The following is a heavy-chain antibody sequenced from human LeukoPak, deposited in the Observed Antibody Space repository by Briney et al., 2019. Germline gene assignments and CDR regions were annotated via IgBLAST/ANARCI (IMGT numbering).Heavy chain of an antibody. D-gene: IGHD6-13*01. J-gene: IGHJ4*02. CDR1: GLTVSTSA. CDR2: TVLGSGDT. Sequence: VASVKVSCKCSGLTVSTSAMQWVRQTRGQGLEWIGWTVLGSGDTNYAQSLKERVTITRDMSTSTAYMEVSSLRSEDTSMYYCAAGFSNHGYIYWGQGTLVTVSS. V-gene: IGHV1-58*02. CDR3: AAGFSNHGYIY.